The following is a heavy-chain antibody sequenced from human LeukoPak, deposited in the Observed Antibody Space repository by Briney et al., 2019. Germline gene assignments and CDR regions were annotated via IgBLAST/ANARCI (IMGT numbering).Heavy chain of an antibody. Sequence: SETLSLTCTVSGGSISSYYWSWIRQPPGQGLEWIGYIYYSGSTNYDPSLKSRVTISVDTSKNQFSLKLSSVTAADTAVYYCARVAEYTSGWYDWFDPWGQGTLVTVSS. D-gene: IGHD6-19*01. CDR3: ARVAEYTSGWYDWFDP. V-gene: IGHV4-59*01. J-gene: IGHJ5*02. CDR1: GGSISSYY. CDR2: IYYSGST.